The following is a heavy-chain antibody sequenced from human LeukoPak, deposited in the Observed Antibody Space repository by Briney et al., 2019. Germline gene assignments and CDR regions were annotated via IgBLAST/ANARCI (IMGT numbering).Heavy chain of an antibody. CDR3: ARHLTTAKGHQIDY. J-gene: IGHJ4*02. CDR1: GGSTSNYY. V-gene: IGHV4-39*01. CDR2: IHYTGSS. D-gene: IGHD5-18*01. Sequence: SETLSLTCTSGGGSTSNYYWTLLRQPPGKGLEWIGSIHYTGSSYYNPSQQSRVTISVDTSKSQVSLQLSSVTAAATAVYYCARHLTTAKGHQIDYWGQGTLVTVSS.